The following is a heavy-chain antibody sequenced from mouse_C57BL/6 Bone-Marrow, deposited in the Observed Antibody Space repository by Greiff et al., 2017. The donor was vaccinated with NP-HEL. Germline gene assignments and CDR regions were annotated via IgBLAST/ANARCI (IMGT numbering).Heavy chain of an antibody. CDR3: ARHYKDY. CDR1: EYAFPSHD. V-gene: IGHV5-2*01. J-gene: IGHJ2*01. D-gene: IGHD1-3*01. CDR2: INSDGGST. Sequence: VKLMESGGGLVQPGESLKLSCESSEYAFPSHDMSWFRQTPEPRLAFVAAINSDGGSTYYPDTMERRFIISRDNTKKTLYLQMSSLRSEDTALYYCARHYKDYWGKGTTLTVSS.